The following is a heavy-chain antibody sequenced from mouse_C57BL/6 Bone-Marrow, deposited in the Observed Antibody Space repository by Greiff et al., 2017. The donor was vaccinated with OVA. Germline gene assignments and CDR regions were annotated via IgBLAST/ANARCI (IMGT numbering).Heavy chain of an antibody. D-gene: IGHD1-1*01. CDR1: GYTFTDYY. CDR3: ARERDITTDY. V-gene: IGHV1-26*01. Sequence: EVQLQQSGPELVKPGASVKISCKASGYTFTDYYMNWVKQSHGKSLEWIGDINPNNGGTSYNQKFKGKATLTVDKSSSTAYMELRSLTSEDSAVYYCARERDITTDYWGQGTTLTVSS. J-gene: IGHJ2*01. CDR2: INPNNGGT.